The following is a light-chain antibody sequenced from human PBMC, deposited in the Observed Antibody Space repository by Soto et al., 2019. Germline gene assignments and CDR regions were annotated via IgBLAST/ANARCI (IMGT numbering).Light chain of an antibody. CDR3: QAWDSSTVV. Sequence: SYELTQPPSVSVSPGQTASITCSGDKLGDKYACWYQQKPGQSPVLVIYQDSKRPSGIPERFSGSNSGNTATLTISGTQAMDEADSYCQAWDSSTVVFGGGPKLTVL. CDR1: KLGDKY. V-gene: IGLV3-1*01. CDR2: QDS. J-gene: IGLJ2*01.